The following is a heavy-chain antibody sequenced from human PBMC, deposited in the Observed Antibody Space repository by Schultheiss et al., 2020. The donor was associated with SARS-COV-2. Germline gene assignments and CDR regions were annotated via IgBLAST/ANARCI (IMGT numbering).Heavy chain of an antibody. CDR2: ISYDGSNK. D-gene: IGHD3-22*01. J-gene: IGHJ3*02. Sequence: SLKISCAASGFTFSTYAMHWVRQPPGKGLEWVALISYDGSNKDHADSVKGRFTISRDNSKNTLYLQMNSLRPEDAAVYYCARRNHYERKESDIWGQATVVTVSS. V-gene: IGHV3-30*01. CDR1: GFTFSTYA. CDR3: ARRNHYERKESDI.